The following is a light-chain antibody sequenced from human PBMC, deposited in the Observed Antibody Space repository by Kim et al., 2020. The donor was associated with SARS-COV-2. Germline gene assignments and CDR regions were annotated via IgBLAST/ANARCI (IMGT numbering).Light chain of an antibody. J-gene: IGLJ2*01. CDR2: DVI. Sequence: QSALTQPASVSGSPGQSITISCTGTNSDVGAYNYVSWYQQQPGRAPKLLIYDVINRPSGVSKRFSGSKSGNTASLTISGLQAEDEADYYCSSYTSSTTRVLFGGGTQLTVL. CDR3: SSYTSSTTRVL. CDR1: NSDVGAYNY. V-gene: IGLV2-14*03.